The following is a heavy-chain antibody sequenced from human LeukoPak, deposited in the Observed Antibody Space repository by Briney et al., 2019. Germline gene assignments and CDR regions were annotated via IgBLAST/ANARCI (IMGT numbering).Heavy chain of an antibody. CDR2: IYTSGST. Sequence: PSQTLSLTCTVSGGSISSGSYYWSWIRQPAGKGLEWIGRIYTSGSTNYNPSLKSRVTISIDTSKNQFSLKLSSVTAADTAVYYCASSGWSNFDYWGQGTLVTVSS. D-gene: IGHD6-19*01. J-gene: IGHJ4*02. CDR3: ASSGWSNFDY. V-gene: IGHV4-61*02. CDR1: GGSISSGSYY.